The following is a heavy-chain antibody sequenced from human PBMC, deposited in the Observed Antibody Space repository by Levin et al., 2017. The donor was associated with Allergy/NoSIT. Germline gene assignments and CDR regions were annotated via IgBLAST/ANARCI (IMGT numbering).Heavy chain of an antibody. D-gene: IGHD3-16*01. Sequence: GESLKISCTGSGFTFGDYAMSWLRQAPGKGLEWVGFIRSKRYGGTTEYAASVKGRFTISRDDSKSIAYLQMNSLKSEDTAVYYCNRVRGTAYYFDYWGQGTLVTVSS. CDR2: IRSKRYGGTT. J-gene: IGHJ4*02. CDR1: GFTFGDYA. V-gene: IGHV3-49*03. CDR3: NRVRGTAYYFDY.